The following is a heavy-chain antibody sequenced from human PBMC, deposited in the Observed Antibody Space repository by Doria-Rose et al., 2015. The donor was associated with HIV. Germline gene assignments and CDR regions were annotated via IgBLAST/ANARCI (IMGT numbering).Heavy chain of an antibody. J-gene: IGHJ4*02. D-gene: IGHD2-2*01. CDR3: AKDRVRVAQAATTLDF. CDR2: INVDNGNT. V-gene: IGHV1-3*01. Sequence: QVQLVQSGAEVKKPGASVRVSCKASGYTFTRYAMHWLRQAPGQRPEWIGWINVDNGNTEYSQKVQGRLTITRDTSASTAYMELSSLTSDDTAVYYCAKDRVRVAQAATTLDFWGQGTLVTVSS. CDR1: GYTFTRYA.